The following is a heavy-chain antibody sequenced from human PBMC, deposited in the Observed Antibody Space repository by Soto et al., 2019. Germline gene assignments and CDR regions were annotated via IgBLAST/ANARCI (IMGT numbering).Heavy chain of an antibody. J-gene: IGHJ3*02. CDR3: ARAQSIPYYDFWSGYHTADAFDI. V-gene: IGHV3-7*01. D-gene: IGHD3-3*01. CDR1: GFTFSSYW. CDR2: IKQDGSEK. Sequence: GGSLRLSCAASGFTFSSYWMSWVRQAPGKGLEWVANIKQDGSEKYYVDSVKGRFTISRDNAKNSLYLQMNSLRAEDTAVYYCARAQSIPYYDFWSGYHTADAFDIWGQGTMVTVSS.